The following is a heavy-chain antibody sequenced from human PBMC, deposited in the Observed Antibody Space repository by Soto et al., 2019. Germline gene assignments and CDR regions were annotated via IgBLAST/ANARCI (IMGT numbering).Heavy chain of an antibody. CDR1: GFTFSSYW. J-gene: IGHJ6*02. CDR3: ARDLHDFWSGYPRDYYYGMDV. CDR2: IKQDGSEK. Sequence: EVQLVESGGGLVQPGGSLRLSCAASGFTFSSYWMSWVRQAPGKGLEWVANIKQDGSEKYYVDSVKGRFTISRDNAKNSLYLQMNSLRAEDTAVYYCARDLHDFWSGYPRDYYYGMDVWGQGTTVTVSS. D-gene: IGHD3-3*01. V-gene: IGHV3-7*01.